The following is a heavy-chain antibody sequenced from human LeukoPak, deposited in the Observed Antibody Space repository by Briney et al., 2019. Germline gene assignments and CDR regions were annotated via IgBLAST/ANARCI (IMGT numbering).Heavy chain of an antibody. CDR1: GFMLNNYD. Sequence: GGSLRLSCAVSGFMLNNYDMHWVRQAPGRGLEWVAMIWYDESNKYYADSVKGRFTISRDNPKNTLYLQMNSLRVDDMAIYYCARTAWNYFGSGNYYAPDYWGQGTLVTVSS. CDR3: ARTAWNYFGSGNYYAPDY. J-gene: IGHJ4*02. CDR2: IWYDESNK. D-gene: IGHD3-10*01. V-gene: IGHV3-33*01.